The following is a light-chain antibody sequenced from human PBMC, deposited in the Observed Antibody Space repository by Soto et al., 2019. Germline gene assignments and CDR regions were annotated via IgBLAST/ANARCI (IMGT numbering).Light chain of an antibody. CDR1: QGITSA. CDR2: DAS. CDR3: QQFNKYPIT. V-gene: IGKV1D-13*01. J-gene: IGKJ5*01. Sequence: AIQLTQSPSSLSASVGDRVTITCRASQGITSALAWYQQKPGKAPKLLIYDASSLESGVPSRFSGSGSGTDFTLTISSLQPEDFATYYCQQFNKYPITFGQGTRLEIK.